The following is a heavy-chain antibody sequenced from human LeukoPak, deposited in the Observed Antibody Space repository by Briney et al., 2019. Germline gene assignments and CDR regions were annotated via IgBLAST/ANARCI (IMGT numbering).Heavy chain of an antibody. CDR2: INPNSGGT. Sequence: ASVKVSCKASGYTFTGYYMHWVRQAPGQGLEWMGWINPNSGGTNYAQKFQGRVTMTRDTSISTAYMELSRLRSDDTAVYYCAGEEKAVAGWYNWFDPWGQGTLVTVSS. CDR3: AGEEKAVAGWYNWFDP. CDR1: GYTFTGYY. J-gene: IGHJ5*02. D-gene: IGHD2-15*01. V-gene: IGHV1-2*02.